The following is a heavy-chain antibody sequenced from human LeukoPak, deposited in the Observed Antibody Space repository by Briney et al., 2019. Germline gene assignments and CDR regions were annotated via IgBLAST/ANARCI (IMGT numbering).Heavy chain of an antibody. CDR2: INHSGST. V-gene: IGHV4-34*01. CDR1: GGSFSGYC. J-gene: IGHJ3*02. CDR3: ARQEDDFWSGSSDAFDI. Sequence: SETLSLTCAVYGGSFSGYCWSWIRQPPGKGLEWIGEINHSGSTNYNPSLKSRVTISVDTSKNQFSLKLSSVTAADTAVYYCARQEDDFWSGSSDAFDIWGQGTMVTVSS. D-gene: IGHD3-3*01.